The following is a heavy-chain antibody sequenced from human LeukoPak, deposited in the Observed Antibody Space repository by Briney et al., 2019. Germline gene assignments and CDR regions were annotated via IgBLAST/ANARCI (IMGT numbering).Heavy chain of an antibody. CDR3: ARDRHCVNGVCHSPPGMDV. J-gene: IGHJ6*02. Sequence: PGRSLRHSCAASGFILNDYGMHWVRQAPGKGLEWVADIWFDKNQHFADSVKGRFAISRDNSKNTVYLQINSLRAEDTAVYYCARDRHCVNGVCHSPPGMDVWGQGTTVTVSS. D-gene: IGHD2-8*01. CDR2: IWFDKNQ. V-gene: IGHV3-33*01. CDR1: GFILNDYG.